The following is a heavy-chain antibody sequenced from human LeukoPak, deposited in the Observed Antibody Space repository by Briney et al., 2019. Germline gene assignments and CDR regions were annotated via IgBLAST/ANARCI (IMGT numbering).Heavy chain of an antibody. J-gene: IGHJ4*02. Sequence: SETLSLTCIVSGGSIGSYYWSWIRQPPGKGLEWIGHIYYSGSTDYNPSLRSRVTISVDTSKNQFSLKLSSVTAADTAVYYCARAKAAAFDYWGQGTLVTVSS. V-gene: IGHV4-59*01. CDR3: ARAKAAAFDY. D-gene: IGHD2-15*01. CDR1: GGSIGSYY. CDR2: IYYSGST.